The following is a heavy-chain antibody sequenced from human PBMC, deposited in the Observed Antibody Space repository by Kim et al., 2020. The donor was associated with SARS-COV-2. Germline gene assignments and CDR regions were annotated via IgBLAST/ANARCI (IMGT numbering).Heavy chain of an antibody. CDR3: TKGIGPNYPGSRTFDM. V-gene: IGHV3-23*01. J-gene: IGHJ3*02. D-gene: IGHD1-7*01. Sequence: SVKGRFTLPRDNSKNTLHLQMNNLRADDTAIYYCTKGIGPNYPGSRTFDMWGQGTMVTVSS.